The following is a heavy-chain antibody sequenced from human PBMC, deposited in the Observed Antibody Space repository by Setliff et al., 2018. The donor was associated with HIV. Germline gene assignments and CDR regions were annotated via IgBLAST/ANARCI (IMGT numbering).Heavy chain of an antibody. CDR2: IYPGDSDI. D-gene: IGHD2-2*01. V-gene: IGHV5-51*01. Sequence: GESLKISCEASGYTFTNYWIGWVRQMPGKGLEWMGIIYPGDSDIIYSPSFQGQVTISADKSITTAYLQWSSLKASDTAIYYCARLGVPAAMGFYYYYYMDVWGKGTTVTVSS. J-gene: IGHJ6*03. CDR3: ARLGVPAAMGFYYYYYMDV. CDR1: GYTFTNYW.